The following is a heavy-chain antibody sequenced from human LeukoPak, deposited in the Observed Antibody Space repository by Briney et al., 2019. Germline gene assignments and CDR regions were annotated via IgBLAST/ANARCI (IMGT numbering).Heavy chain of an antibody. V-gene: IGHV1-69*01. D-gene: IGHD2-2*01. CDR2: IIPIFGTA. J-gene: IGHJ5*02. CDR3: ARGKYCSSTSCYEGFDP. CDR1: GGTFSSYA. Sequence: SVKVSCKASGGTFSSYAISWVRQAPGQGLEWMGGIIPIFGTANYAQRFQGRVTITADESTSTAYMELSSLRSEDTAVYYCARGKYCSSTSCYEGFDPWGQGTLVTVSS.